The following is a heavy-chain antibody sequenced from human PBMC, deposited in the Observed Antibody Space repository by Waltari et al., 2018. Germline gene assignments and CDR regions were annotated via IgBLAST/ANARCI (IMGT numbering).Heavy chain of an antibody. CDR3: ARGAAGDFDY. CDR2: ISGSGGST. V-gene: IGHV3-23*01. Sequence: EVQLLASGGGLVQPGGSLRLSCSASGCPFRSYAMHWVRQDPGKGLECVSAISGSGGSTYYADSVKGRFTISRDKSKNTLYLQMNSLRAEDTAVYYCARGAAGDFDYWGQGTLVTVSS. J-gene: IGHJ4*02. CDR1: GCPFRSYA. D-gene: IGHD6-25*01.